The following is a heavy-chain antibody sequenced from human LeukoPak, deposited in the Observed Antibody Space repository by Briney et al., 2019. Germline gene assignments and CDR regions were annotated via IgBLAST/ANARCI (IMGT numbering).Heavy chain of an antibody. V-gene: IGHV1-69*01. CDR1: GGTFSSYA. Sequence: SVKVSCKASGGTFSSYAVSWVRQAPGQGLEWMGGIIPIFGTANYAQKFQGRVTITADESTSTAYMELSSLRSEDTAVYYCARADIVVVPAAHIGGADYWGQGTLVTVSS. CDR3: ARADIVVVPAAHIGGADY. J-gene: IGHJ4*02. D-gene: IGHD2-2*01. CDR2: IIPIFGTA.